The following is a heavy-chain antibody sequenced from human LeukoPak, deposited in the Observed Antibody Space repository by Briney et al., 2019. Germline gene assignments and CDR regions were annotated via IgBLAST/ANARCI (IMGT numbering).Heavy chain of an antibody. V-gene: IGHV4-61*02. J-gene: IGHJ5*02. CDR2: IYTSGST. D-gene: IGHD1-7*01. CDR1: GGSISSGSYY. CDR3: ARTEYNWNYVRWFDP. Sequence: SQTLSLTCTVSGGSISSGSYYWSWIRQPAGKGLEWIGRIYTSGSTNYNPSLKSRVTISVDTSKNQFSLKLSSVTAADTAVYYCARTEYNWNYVRWFDPWGQGTLVTVSS.